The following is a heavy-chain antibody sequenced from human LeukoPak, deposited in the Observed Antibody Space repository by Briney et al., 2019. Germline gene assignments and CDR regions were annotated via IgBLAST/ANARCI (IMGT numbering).Heavy chain of an antibody. CDR1: GFTFSTYD. V-gene: IGHV3-48*03. CDR2: ISGTGNTI. CDR3: AKAMVRGVRTNDY. J-gene: IGHJ4*02. Sequence: GGSLRLSCAASGFTFSTYDMNWVRQAPGKGLEWVSYISGTGNTIYYADSVKGRFTVSRDNAKNSLYLQMNSLRAEDTAVYYCAKAMVRGVRTNDYWGQGTLVTVSS. D-gene: IGHD3-10*01.